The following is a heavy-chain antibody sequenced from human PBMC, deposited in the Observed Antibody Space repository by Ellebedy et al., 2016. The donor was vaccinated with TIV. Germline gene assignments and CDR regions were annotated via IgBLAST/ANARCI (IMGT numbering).Heavy chain of an antibody. CDR2: IRQEGDEI. CDR3: ARRGSYGDYAVQINNWFDP. CDR1: GFNFSSYW. V-gene: IGHV3-7*01. Sequence: GESLKISCAASGFNFSSYWMAWVRQAPGKGLEWVAKIRQEGDEIYYVDSVKGRFTISRDNAKNLLYLQMDSLRAEDTAVYYCARRGSYGDYAVQINNWFDPWGRGTLVTVSS. J-gene: IGHJ5*02. D-gene: IGHD4-17*01.